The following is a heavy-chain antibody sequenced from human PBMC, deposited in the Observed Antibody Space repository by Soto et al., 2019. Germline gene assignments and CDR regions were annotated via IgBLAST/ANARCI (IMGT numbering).Heavy chain of an antibody. J-gene: IGHJ6*02. V-gene: IGHV3-30*18. CDR3: AKDQGLRFLEWFPLGSGMDV. D-gene: IGHD3-3*01. Sequence: GGSLRLSCAASGFTFSSYGMHWVRQAPGKGLEWVAVISYDGSNKYYADSVKGRFTISRDNSKNTLYLQMNSLRAEDTAVYYCAKDQGLRFLEWFPLGSGMDVWGQGTTVTVSS. CDR1: GFTFSSYG. CDR2: ISYDGSNK.